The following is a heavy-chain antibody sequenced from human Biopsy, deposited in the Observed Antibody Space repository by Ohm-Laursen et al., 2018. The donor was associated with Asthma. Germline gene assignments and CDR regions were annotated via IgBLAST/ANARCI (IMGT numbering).Heavy chain of an antibody. J-gene: IGHJ4*02. D-gene: IGHD1-26*01. V-gene: IGHV1-18*04. CDR1: GYTVTSYG. CDR3: ARDGPMGDPSDY. Sequence: ASVKVSCQASGYTVTSYGISWARQAPGQGLEWMGWISAYNGNTNYAQKLQGIVTMTTDTSTSTVYMELRSLRSDNTAVYYCARDGPMGDPSDYWGQGALVTVSS. CDR2: ISAYNGNT.